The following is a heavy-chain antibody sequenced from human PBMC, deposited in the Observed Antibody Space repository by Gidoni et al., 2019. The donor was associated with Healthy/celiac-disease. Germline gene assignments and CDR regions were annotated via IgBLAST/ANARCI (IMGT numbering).Heavy chain of an antibody. Sequence: QLQLQGSGPGLVKPSETLSLTCTVAGGSISSSSYYWGWIRQPPGTGREWIVSIYSSGSTYYNPSLKSRVPISVDTSKNHFSLKLSSVTAADTAVYYCARGLVILEWLGVYGMDVWGQGTTVTVSS. V-gene: IGHV4-39*01. CDR3: ARGLVILEWLGVYGMDV. J-gene: IGHJ6*02. D-gene: IGHD3-3*01. CDR1: GGSISSSSYY. CDR2: IYSSGST.